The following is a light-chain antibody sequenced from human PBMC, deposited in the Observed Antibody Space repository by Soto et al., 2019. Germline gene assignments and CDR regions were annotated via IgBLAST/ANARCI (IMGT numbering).Light chain of an antibody. J-gene: IGLJ2*01. V-gene: IGLV1-51*01. Sequence: QSVLTQSPSVSAAPGQKVTISCSGSSSNIGNNYVSWYQQLPGTAPKLLIYDNNKRPSGIPDRFSGSKSGTSGTLDITGLQTGDEGDYYCATWDGSLPGEVFGGGTKVTVL. CDR2: DNN. CDR3: ATWDGSLPGEV. CDR1: SSNIGNNY.